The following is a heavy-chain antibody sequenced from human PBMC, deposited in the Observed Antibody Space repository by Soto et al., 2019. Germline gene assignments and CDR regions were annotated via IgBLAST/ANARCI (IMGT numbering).Heavy chain of an antibody. Sequence: QVELQQSGPGLVKPSGTLSLTCTVSSGPDSSHNWGWIRQPPGRGLEWIGYVYYTGDTSYNPSLKSRATISAATSTKIISLTLSSVTAADTAVYYCVRQGIDYLHGLVDVWGKGTTVSVSS. CDR2: VYYTGDT. CDR3: VRQGIDYLHGLVDV. D-gene: IGHD1-26*01. V-gene: IGHV4-59*08. CDR1: SGPDSSHN. J-gene: IGHJ6*04.